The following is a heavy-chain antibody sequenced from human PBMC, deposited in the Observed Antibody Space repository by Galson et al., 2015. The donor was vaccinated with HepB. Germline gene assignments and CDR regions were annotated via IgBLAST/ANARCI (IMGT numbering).Heavy chain of an antibody. Sequence: SLRLSCAASGFTFSSYSMNWVRQAPGKGLEWVSSISSSSSYIYYAGSVKGRFTISRDNAKNSLYLQMNSLRAEDTAVYYCARVRAGADWGQGTLVTVSS. CDR3: ARVRAGAD. CDR2: ISSSSSYI. V-gene: IGHV3-21*01. J-gene: IGHJ4*02. CDR1: GFTFSSYS. D-gene: IGHD3-16*01.